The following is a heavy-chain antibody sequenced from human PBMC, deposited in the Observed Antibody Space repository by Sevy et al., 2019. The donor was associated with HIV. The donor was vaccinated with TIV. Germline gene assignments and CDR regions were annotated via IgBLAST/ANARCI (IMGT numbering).Heavy chain of an antibody. Sequence: GGSLRLSCTASGFTFGDYAMSWFRQAPGNGLEWVGFIRSKAYGGTTEYAASVKGRFTISRDDSKSIAYLQMNSLKTEDTAVDYCTRDRGSILYGMDVWGQGTTVTVSS. CDR2: IRSKAYGGTT. CDR1: GFTFGDYA. V-gene: IGHV3-49*03. D-gene: IGHD2-15*01. CDR3: TRDRGSILYGMDV. J-gene: IGHJ6*02.